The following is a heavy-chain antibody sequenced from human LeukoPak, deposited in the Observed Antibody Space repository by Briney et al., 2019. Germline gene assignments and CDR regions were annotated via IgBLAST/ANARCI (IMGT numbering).Heavy chain of an antibody. CDR2: ITWDGVGT. D-gene: IGHD2-15*01. J-gene: IGHJ4*02. CDR1: GFIFEHYT. CDR3: VKTKGAGGSCFDY. V-gene: IGHV3-43*01. Sequence: GGSLRLSCAASGFIFEHYTMNWVRQAPGKSPEWVSLITWDGVGTNYADSVKGRFTISRDNSKNSLYLQMNSLRTEDTALYYCVKTKGAGGSCFDYWGPGTLVTVSS.